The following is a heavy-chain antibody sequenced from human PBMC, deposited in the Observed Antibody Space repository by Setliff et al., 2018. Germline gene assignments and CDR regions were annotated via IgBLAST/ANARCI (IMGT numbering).Heavy chain of an antibody. V-gene: IGHV4-59*11. CDR2: IYYSGRT. D-gene: IGHD3-3*02. CDR1: GGSISSHY. J-gene: IGHJ4*02. Sequence: SETLSLTGTVSGGSISSHYWSWIRQPPGKGLEWIGSIYYSGRTNYNPSLKSRVNISVDTSKNQFSLKLSSVTAVDTAVYYCARDPLGYFDYWGQGTLVTVSS. CDR3: ARDPLGYFDY.